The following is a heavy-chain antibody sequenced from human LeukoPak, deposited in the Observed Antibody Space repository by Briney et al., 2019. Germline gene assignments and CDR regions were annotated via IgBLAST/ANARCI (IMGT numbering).Heavy chain of an antibody. V-gene: IGHV4-4*07. D-gene: IGHD1-26*01. CDR3: ARDWLPTRGTYSYVDV. CDR2: ISTGGST. CDR1: GDSMSGYY. J-gene: IGHJ6*03. Sequence: SETLSLTCTVSGDSMSGYYWTWIRQPAGKGLEWIGRISTGGSTNYNPSLKSRVTMSVDTSKSHFSLSLSSVTAADTAVYYCARDWLPTRGTYSYVDVWGKGTTVTVPS.